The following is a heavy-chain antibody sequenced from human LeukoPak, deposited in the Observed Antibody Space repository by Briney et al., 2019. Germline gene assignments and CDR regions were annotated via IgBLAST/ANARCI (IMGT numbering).Heavy chain of an antibody. D-gene: IGHD1-26*01. Sequence: GALRLSCAASGFTFSSYWMHWVRQAPGKGLEWVAVISYDGHNKYYADSVKGRFIVSRDNSKNTLYLHYCMRDQSGNYVGGDSWGQGILVAVSS. CDR1: GFTFSSYW. CDR2: ISYDGHNK. J-gene: IGHJ5*01. CDR3: S. V-gene: IGHV3-30*03.